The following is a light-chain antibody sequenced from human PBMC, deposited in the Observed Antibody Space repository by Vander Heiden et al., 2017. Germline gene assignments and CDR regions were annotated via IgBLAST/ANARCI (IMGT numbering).Light chain of an antibody. CDR3: QQYYSTPYM. V-gene: IGKV4-1*01. CDR2: WAS. CDR1: QSVLYSSNNKNY. J-gene: IGKJ3*01. Sequence: DIVMTQSPDSLAVSLGERATINCKSSQSVLYSSNNKNYLAWYQQKPGQPPKLLIYWASTRESGVPDRFSGSGSGADFTLTISSLQAEDVAVYYCQQYYSTPYMFGPGTKVDLK.